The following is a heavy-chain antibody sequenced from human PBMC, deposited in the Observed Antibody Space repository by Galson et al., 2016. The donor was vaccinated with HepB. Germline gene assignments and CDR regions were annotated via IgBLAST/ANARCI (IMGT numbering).Heavy chain of an antibody. Sequence: SLRLSCAASGFTLSSYWMSWVRQAPGKGLEWVANIKKDGSEKYYVDSVKGRFTIPRDNAKNSLYLQMNSLRAEDTSVYYCARDISVTGMDVWGQGTTVTVSS. CDR2: IKKDGSEK. CDR3: ARDISVTGMDV. J-gene: IGHJ6*02. D-gene: IGHD5-18*01. CDR1: GFTLSSYW. V-gene: IGHV3-7*05.